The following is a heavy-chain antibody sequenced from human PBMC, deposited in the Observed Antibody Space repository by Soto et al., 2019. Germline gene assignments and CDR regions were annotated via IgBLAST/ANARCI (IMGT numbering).Heavy chain of an antibody. J-gene: IGHJ5*02. V-gene: IGHV4-31*03. Sequence: PSETLSLTCTVSGGSISSGGYYWSWIRQHPGKGLEWIGYIYYSGSTYYNPSLKSRVTISVDTSKNQFSLKLSSVTAADTAVYYCARDVVAAAQYNWFDPWGQGTLVTVS. D-gene: IGHD6-13*01. CDR1: GGSISSGGYY. CDR3: ARDVVAAAQYNWFDP. CDR2: IYYSGST.